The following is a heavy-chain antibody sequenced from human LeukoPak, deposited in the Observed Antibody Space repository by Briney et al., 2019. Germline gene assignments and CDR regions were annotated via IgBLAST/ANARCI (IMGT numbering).Heavy chain of an antibody. CDR1: GFTFSSYA. J-gene: IGHJ4*02. V-gene: IGHV3-23*01. CDR3: AKWELLGGALDY. Sequence: GGSLRLSCAASGFTFSSYAMSWVRQAPGKGLEWVSAISGSGGSTYYADSVKGRFTTSRDNSKNTLYLQMNSLRAEDTAVYYCAKWELLGGALDYWGQGTLVTVSS. CDR2: ISGSGGST. D-gene: IGHD1-26*01.